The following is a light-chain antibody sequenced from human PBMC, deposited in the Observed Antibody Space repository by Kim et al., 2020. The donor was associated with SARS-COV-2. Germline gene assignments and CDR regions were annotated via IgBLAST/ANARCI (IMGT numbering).Light chain of an antibody. CDR3: QSSDSGSWV. Sequence: NFMLTQPHSVSESPGKTVTISCTRSSGNIASNYVQWYQQRPGSSPTTVIYEDNQRPSGVPDRFSGSIDTSSRSAFLTISGLKTEDEADYYCQSSDSGSWVFGGGTKLTVL. CDR1: SGNIASNY. J-gene: IGLJ3*02. CDR2: EDN. V-gene: IGLV6-57*01.